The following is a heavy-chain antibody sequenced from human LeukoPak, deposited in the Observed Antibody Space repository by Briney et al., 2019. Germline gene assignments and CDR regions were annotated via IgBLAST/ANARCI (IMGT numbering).Heavy chain of an antibody. CDR1: GGTFSSYA. J-gene: IGHJ4*02. Sequence: SVKVPCKASGGTFSSYAISWVRQAPGQGLEWMGGIIPIFGTANYAQKFQGRVTITADESTSTAYMELSSLRSEDTAVYYCARDGPSWGGVPYFDYWGQGTLVTVSS. V-gene: IGHV1-69*01. CDR3: ARDGPSWGGVPYFDY. CDR2: IIPIFGTA. D-gene: IGHD3-16*01.